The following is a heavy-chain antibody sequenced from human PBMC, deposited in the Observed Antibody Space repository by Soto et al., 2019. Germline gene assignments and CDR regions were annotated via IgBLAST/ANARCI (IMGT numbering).Heavy chain of an antibody. V-gene: IGHV3-30*18. CDR1: GFTFSSYG. Sequence: PGASLRLSCAASGFTFSSYGMHWVRQAPGKGLEWVAVISYDGNNKYYADSVKGRFTISRDNSKNTLYLQMNSLRAEDTAVYFFAKDRYGPSCLDVCGQGTSVPGSS. D-gene: IGHD5-18*01. CDR3: AKDRYGPSCLDV. CDR2: ISYDGNNK. J-gene: IGHJ6*02.